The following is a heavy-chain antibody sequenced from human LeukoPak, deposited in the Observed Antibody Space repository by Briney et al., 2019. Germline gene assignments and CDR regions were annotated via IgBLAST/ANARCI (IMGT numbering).Heavy chain of an antibody. V-gene: IGHV3-20*04. D-gene: IGHD2-8*01. CDR2: INWNGGST. CDR1: GFTFDDYG. CDR3: ARDPCTNGVCYLFDY. J-gene: IGHJ4*02. Sequence: GGSLRLSCAASGFTFDDYGMSWVRQAPGKGLEWVSGINWNGGSTGYADSVKGRFTISRDNAKNSLYLQMNSLRAEDTAVYYCARDPCTNGVCYLFDYWGQGTLVTVSS.